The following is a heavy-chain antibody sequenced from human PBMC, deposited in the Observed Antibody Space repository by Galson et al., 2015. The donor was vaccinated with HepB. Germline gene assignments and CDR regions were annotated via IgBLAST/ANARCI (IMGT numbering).Heavy chain of an antibody. Sequence: SVKVSCKASGYTFTGYYMHWVRQAPGQGLEWMGWINPNSGGTNYAQKFQGWVTMTRDTSISTAYMELSRLRSDDTAVYYCARDKGGWELLLDGFWFDPWGQGTLVTVSS. CDR3: ARDKGGWELLLDGFWFDP. D-gene: IGHD1-26*01. CDR1: GYTFTGYY. V-gene: IGHV1-2*04. J-gene: IGHJ5*02. CDR2: INPNSGGT.